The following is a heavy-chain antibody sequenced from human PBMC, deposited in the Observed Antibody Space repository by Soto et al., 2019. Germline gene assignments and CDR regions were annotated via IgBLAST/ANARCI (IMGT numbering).Heavy chain of an antibody. J-gene: IGHJ4*02. Sequence: PSETLSLTCTVSGGSISSGGYYWSWIRQHPGKGLEWIGYIYYSGSTYYNPSLKSRVTISVDTSKNQFSLKLSSVTAADTAVYYCARGPGIAAAGTPYYFDYWGQGTLVTVS. CDR3: ARGPGIAAAGTPYYFDY. CDR1: GGSISSGGYY. V-gene: IGHV4-31*03. D-gene: IGHD6-13*01. CDR2: IYYSGST.